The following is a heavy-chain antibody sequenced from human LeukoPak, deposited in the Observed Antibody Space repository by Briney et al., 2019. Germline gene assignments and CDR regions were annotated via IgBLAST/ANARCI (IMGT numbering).Heavy chain of an antibody. CDR1: GYSISSGYY. Sequence: SETLSLTCIVSGYSISSGYYWGWIRQPPGKGLEWLGSIYHSGSTHYNPSLKSRLTMSVDTSKNQFSLKLSSLTAADTAVYYCARMRVSANIAVTDFFDYWGQRTLVTVSS. J-gene: IGHJ4*02. V-gene: IGHV4-38-2*02. CDR3: ARMRVSANIAVTDFFDY. D-gene: IGHD6-19*01. CDR2: IYHSGST.